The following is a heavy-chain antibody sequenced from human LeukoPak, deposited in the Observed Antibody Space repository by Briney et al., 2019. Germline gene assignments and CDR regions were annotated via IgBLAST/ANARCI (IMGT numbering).Heavy chain of an antibody. J-gene: IGHJ4*02. CDR1: RFTFTTYW. CDR3: ARIGYSSSSFDY. CDR2: LKQDGTVK. V-gene: IGHV3-7*01. D-gene: IGHD6-6*01. Sequence: GGSLRLSCAASRFTFTTYWMSWVRQAPGKGLEWVANLKQDGTVKYYVDSVKGRFTISRDNARNSLYLQMSSLRVEDTAVYYCARIGYSSSSFDYWGQGTLVTVSS.